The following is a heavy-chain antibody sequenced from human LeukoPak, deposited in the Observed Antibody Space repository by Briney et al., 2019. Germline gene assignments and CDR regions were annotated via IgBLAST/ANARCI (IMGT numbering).Heavy chain of an antibody. CDR2: IRYDGSKK. D-gene: IGHD2-2*01. CDR3: ARFARGCSSTSCYDHPKTDYYYYYYMDV. CDR1: GFTFSSYG. V-gene: IGHV3-30*02. J-gene: IGHJ6*03. Sequence: GGSLRLSCAASGFTFSSYGMHWVRQAPGKGLEWVAFIRYDGSKKYYTDSVKGRFTISRDNSKNTLYLQMNSLSAEDTAVYYCARFARGCSSTSCYDHPKTDYYYYYYMDVWGKGTTVTVSS.